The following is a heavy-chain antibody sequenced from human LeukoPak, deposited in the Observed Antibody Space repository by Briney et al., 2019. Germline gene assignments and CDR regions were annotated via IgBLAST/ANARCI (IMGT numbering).Heavy chain of an antibody. V-gene: IGHV4-30-4*01. CDR1: GGSISSGDYY. Sequence: SQTLSLTCTVSGGSISSGDYYWSWIRQPPGKGLEWIGYIYYSGSTYYNPSLKSRVTISVDTSKNQFSLKLSSVTAADTAVYYCARDRAAAGTTDYWGQGTLVTVSS. CDR2: IYYSGST. D-gene: IGHD6-13*01. CDR3: ARDRAAAGTTDY. J-gene: IGHJ4*01.